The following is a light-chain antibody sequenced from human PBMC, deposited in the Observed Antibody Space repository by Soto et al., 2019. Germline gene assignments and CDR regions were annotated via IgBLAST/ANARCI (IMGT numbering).Light chain of an antibody. CDR2: GAS. V-gene: IGKV3-15*01. CDR3: KQYNTWLLP. Sequence: ETVMTQSPVTLSVSPGERATLSCRASQSVSSKLAWYQQKPGQAPRLLIYGASTRATGIPDRFSGGGSGTEFTLTISSLQSDVFAFYYCKQYNTWLLPFGQGPNLDIK. CDR1: QSVSSK. J-gene: IGKJ1*01.